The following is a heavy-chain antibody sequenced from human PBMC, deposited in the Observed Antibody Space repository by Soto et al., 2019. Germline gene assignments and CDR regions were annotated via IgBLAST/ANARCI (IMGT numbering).Heavy chain of an antibody. V-gene: IGHV3-30-3*01. J-gene: IGHJ4*02. CDR2: ISYDGSNK. Sequence: PGGSLRLSCAASGFTFRIYAMHWVRQAPGKGLECVAVISYDGSNKFYRDSVKGRFTISRDNSKNTLYLQINSLRSEDTAVYYCARTNYYDSSGYVFDYWGQGNLVTVSS. CDR3: ARTNYYDSSGYVFDY. CDR1: GFTFRIYA. D-gene: IGHD3-22*01.